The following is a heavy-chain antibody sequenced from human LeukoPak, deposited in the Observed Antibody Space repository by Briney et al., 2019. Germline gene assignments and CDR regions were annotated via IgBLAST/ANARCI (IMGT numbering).Heavy chain of an antibody. J-gene: IGHJ4*02. Sequence: GSLRLSCAASGFPVSSNYMSWVLQAPGKGLEWVSVIYSGGSTYYADSVKGRFTISRDNSKNTLYLQMNSLRAEDTAVYYCARAQWELRYYFDYWGQGTLVTVSS. CDR2: IYSGGST. V-gene: IGHV3-53*01. CDR3: ARAQWELRYYFDY. D-gene: IGHD1-26*01. CDR1: GFPVSSNY.